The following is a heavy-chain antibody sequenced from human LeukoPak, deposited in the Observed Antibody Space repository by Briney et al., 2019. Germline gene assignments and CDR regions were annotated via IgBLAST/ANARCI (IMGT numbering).Heavy chain of an antibody. Sequence: ASVKVSCKASGYTFSSYAISWVRQAPGQGLEWMGWISAYSGSSNYAQHLQGRVTLTTDTSTSTAYMELRSLRSDYTAVYYCARDRDQHYYDSSGYYFDYWGQGTLVTVSS. J-gene: IGHJ4*02. CDR3: ARDRDQHYYDSSGYYFDY. CDR2: ISAYSGSS. CDR1: GYTFSSYA. V-gene: IGHV1-18*01. D-gene: IGHD3-22*01.